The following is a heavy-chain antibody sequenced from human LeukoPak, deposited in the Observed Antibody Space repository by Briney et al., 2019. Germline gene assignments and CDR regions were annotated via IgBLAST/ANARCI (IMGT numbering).Heavy chain of an antibody. CDR3: ANRGRN. J-gene: IGHJ4*02. CDR1: GFTISSHS. V-gene: IGHV3-21*01. CDR2: ISENSKDI. Sequence: GGSLRLSCVVSGFTISSHSMNWVRQAPGKGLEWVSSISENSKDIFYVDSVKGRFTISRDNAKNSLYLQMNSLRAEDTAVYYCANRGRNWGQGTLVTVSS.